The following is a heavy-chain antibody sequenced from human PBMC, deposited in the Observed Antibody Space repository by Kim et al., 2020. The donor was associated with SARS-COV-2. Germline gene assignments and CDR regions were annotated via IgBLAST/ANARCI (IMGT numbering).Heavy chain of an antibody. J-gene: IGHJ6*02. Sequence: SETLSLTCTVSGGSISSSSYYWGWIRQPPGKGLEWIGSIYYSGSTYYNPSLKSRVTISVDTSKNQFSLKLSSVTAADTAVYYCARDVWFGSLGLYYYYGMDVWGQGTTVTVSS. D-gene: IGHD3-10*01. CDR2: IYYSGST. CDR3: ARDVWFGSLGLYYYYGMDV. CDR1: GGSISSSSYY. V-gene: IGHV4-39*07.